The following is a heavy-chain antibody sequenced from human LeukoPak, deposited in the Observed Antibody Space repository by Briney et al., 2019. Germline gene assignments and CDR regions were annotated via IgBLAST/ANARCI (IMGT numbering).Heavy chain of an antibody. J-gene: IGHJ6*02. CDR3: ARVYGDYYYYGMDV. D-gene: IGHD4-17*01. Sequence: ASVKVSCKASGYTFTGYYMLWVRQAPGQGLEWMGWINPNSGGTNYAQKFQGRVTMTRDTSISTAYMELSRLRSDDTAVYYCARVYGDYYYYGMDVWGQGTTVTVSS. V-gene: IGHV1-2*02. CDR1: GYTFTGYY. CDR2: INPNSGGT.